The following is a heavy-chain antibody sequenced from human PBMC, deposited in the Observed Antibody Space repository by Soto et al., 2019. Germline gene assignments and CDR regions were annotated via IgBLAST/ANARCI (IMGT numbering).Heavy chain of an antibody. D-gene: IGHD1-1*01. Sequence: VQLPQWGAGLLKPSETLSLTCAVYGAFVSSGIYYWRWIWPPPGQGLEWIGVMSHSGGTHFNPPPKSRAIISVDTSKNQFSLKMSSVTAAATALYYCARVERGTATTVVDAFDIWGPGTMVTVSS. J-gene: IGHJ3*02. CDR1: GAFVSSGIYY. CDR2: MSHSGGT. CDR3: ARVERGTATTVVDAFDI. V-gene: IGHV4-34*01.